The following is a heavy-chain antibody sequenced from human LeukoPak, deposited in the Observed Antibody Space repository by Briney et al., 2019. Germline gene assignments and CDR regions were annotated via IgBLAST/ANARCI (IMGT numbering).Heavy chain of an antibody. CDR3: ARDSTIPITMVRGVINWFDY. D-gene: IGHD3-10*01. J-gene: IGHJ4*02. V-gene: IGHV1-69*05. CDR2: IIPIFGTA. Sequence: SVKVSCKASGGTFSSYAISWVRKAPGQGLEWMGRIIPIFGTANYAQKFQGRVTITTDESTSTAYMELSSLRSEDTAVYYCARDSTIPITMVRGVINWFDYWGQGTLVTVSS. CDR1: GGTFSSYA.